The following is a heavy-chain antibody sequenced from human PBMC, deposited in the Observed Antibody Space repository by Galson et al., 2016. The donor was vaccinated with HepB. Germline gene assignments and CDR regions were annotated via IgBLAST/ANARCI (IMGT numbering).Heavy chain of an antibody. V-gene: IGHV3-66*01. J-gene: IGHJ4*02. CDR3: ARDGRQDRGSSFDY. D-gene: IGHD6-6*01. CDR2: LYRDGFT. CDR1: GFVVSSTY. Sequence: SLRLSCAASGFVVSSTYMAWVRQAPGRGLECVSLLYRDGFTYYADSVKGRFTISRDNSKNTFYLKRNSLRAEDTAVYYCARDGRQDRGSSFDYWGQGTLVTVSS.